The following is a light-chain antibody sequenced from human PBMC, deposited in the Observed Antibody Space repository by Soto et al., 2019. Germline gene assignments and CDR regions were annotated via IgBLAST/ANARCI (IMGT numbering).Light chain of an antibody. CDR1: QNINTY. J-gene: IGKJ3*01. CDR3: QETSSAPFT. CDR2: DTS. Sequence: DIQLTQSPSSLSASVGDRVTMNCGASQNINTYLNWYQQKAWKAPKLLIFDTSTLQSGVPSRFSGSGSSTHFTLTISSLQPEYFATYYCQETSSAPFTFGPGTTVDI. V-gene: IGKV1-39*01.